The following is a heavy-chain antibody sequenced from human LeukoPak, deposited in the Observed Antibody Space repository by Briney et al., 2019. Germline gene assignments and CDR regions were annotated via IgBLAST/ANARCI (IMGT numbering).Heavy chain of an antibody. CDR1: GFTFSSYW. V-gene: IGHV3-74*01. CDR2: LNSDGSST. J-gene: IGHJ4*02. Sequence: PGGSLRLSCAASGFTFSSYWMHWVRHAPGKGLVWVSRLNSDGSSTNYADSVKGRFTISRDNAKNTLYLQMNSLRAEDTAVYYCARGNSYSWDYWGQGTLVTVSS. CDR3: ARGNSYSWDY. D-gene: IGHD5-18*01.